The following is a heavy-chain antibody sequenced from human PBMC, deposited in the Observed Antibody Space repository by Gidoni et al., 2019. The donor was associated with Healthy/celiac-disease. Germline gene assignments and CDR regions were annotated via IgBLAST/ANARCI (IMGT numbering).Heavy chain of an antibody. CDR1: GFTFSRYE. CDR3: ARDRFTVTGRGGMDV. J-gene: IGHJ6*02. CDR2: ISSSGITR. Sequence: EVQLVESGGGLVQPGGSLRLSCAASGFTFSRYEMNWVRQAPGKGLGWVSYISSSGITRYYADSVKGRFTISRDNAKNSLYLKMNSLRAEDTAVYYCARDRFTVTGRGGMDVWGQGTTVTVSS. V-gene: IGHV3-48*03. D-gene: IGHD4-17*01.